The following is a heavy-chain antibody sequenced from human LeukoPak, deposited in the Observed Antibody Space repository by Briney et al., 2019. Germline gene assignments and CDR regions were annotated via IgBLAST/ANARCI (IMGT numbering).Heavy chain of an antibody. J-gene: IGHJ6*02. CDR3: ARQGHNLGRYYGMDV. CDR2: IYPGDSDT. V-gene: IGHV5-51*01. Sequence: GESLQISCQGSGYSFTSYWIGWVRQMPGKGREWMWIIYPGDSDTRYSPSFQGQVTISADKSISTAYLQWSSLKASDTAMYYCARQGHNLGRYYGMDVWGQGTTVTVSS. CDR1: GYSFTSYW.